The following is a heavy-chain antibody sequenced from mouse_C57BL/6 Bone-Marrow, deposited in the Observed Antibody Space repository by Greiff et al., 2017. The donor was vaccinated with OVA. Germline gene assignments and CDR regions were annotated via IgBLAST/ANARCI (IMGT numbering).Heavy chain of an antibody. J-gene: IGHJ4*01. V-gene: IGHV1-52*01. CDR3: ARRGGSNLGGMDY. CDR1: GYTFTSYW. CDR2: IDPSDSET. Sequence: QVQLQQPGAELVRPGSSVKLSCKASGYTFTSYWIHWVKQRPIQGLEWIGNIDPSDSETHYNQKFKDKATLTVDKSSSTAYMQLSSLTSEDSAVYYCARRGGSNLGGMDYWGQGTSVTVSS. D-gene: IGHD3-3*01.